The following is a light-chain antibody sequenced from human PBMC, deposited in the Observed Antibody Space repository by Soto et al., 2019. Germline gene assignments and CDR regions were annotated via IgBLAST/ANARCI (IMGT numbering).Light chain of an antibody. V-gene: IGKV3-15*01. CDR2: GAS. CDR1: QRISSN. J-gene: IGKJ5*01. CDR3: QQYGTSEII. Sequence: EVVMTQSPATLSVSPWERATLSCRASQRISSNLAWYQQRPGQAPRLLIYGASTRAPGIPARFSGSGSGTDFTLTISRLETEDFAVFYCQQYGTSEIIFGQGTRLEIK.